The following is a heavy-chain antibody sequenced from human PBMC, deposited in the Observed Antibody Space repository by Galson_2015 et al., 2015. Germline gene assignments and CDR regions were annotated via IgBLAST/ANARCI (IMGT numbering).Heavy chain of an antibody. D-gene: IGHD2-2*01. CDR2: IQSKSDGGRT. CDR3: ATLWGIVVVPSAGTRVHYGN. J-gene: IGHJ4*02. V-gene: IGHV3-15*01. Sequence: ALRLSCAASGFTFSDAWMTWVGQAPGKGLEWVGRIQSKSDGGRTDYAAPVKGRFTISRDGSKNTLYLQMNSLKTEDTAVYYCATLWGIVVVPSAGTRVHYGNWGQGTLVTVSS. CDR1: GFTFSDAW.